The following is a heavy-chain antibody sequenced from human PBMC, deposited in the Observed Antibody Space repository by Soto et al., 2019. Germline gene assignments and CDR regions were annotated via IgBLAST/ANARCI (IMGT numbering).Heavy chain of an antibody. CDR3: TRGDY. V-gene: IGHV4-31*03. CDR1: GDSMTTVGYY. Sequence: QVQLQASGPGLVKPSQTLSLTCTVSGDSMTTVGYYWTWIRQHPGQGLEWIGFISYSGSTYYSSSLKGRVAISADPSKNQFSRTLNSVTAADTAVYYCTRGDYWGQGTLVTVSS. J-gene: IGHJ4*02. CDR2: ISYSGST.